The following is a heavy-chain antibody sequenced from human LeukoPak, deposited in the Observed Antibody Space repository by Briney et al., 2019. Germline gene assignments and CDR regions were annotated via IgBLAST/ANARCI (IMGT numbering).Heavy chain of an antibody. CDR1: GYTFTGYY. J-gene: IGHJ6*02. V-gene: IGHV1-2*02. CDR2: INPNSGDT. D-gene: IGHD3-3*01. Sequence: ASVTVSCKASGYTFTGYYMHWVRQAPGQGLEWMGWINPNSGDTNYAQKFQGRVTMTRDTSISTAYMELSRLRSDDTAVYYCARAPYDVWGMDVWGQGTTVTVSS. CDR3: ARAPYDVWGMDV.